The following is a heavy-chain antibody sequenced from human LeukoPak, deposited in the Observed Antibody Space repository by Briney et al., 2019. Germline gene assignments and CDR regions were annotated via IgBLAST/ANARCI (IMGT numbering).Heavy chain of an antibody. CDR2: ISAYNGNT. D-gene: IGHD3-22*01. CDR3: ARDETDYYDSSGPAFDI. J-gene: IGHJ3*02. V-gene: IGHV1-18*01. Sequence: ASVKVSCKASGYTFTSYAMNWVRQAPGQGLERMGWISAYNGNTNYAQKLQGRVTMTTDTSTSTAYMELRSLRSDDTAVYYCARDETDYYDSSGPAFDIWGQGTMVTVSS. CDR1: GYTFTSYA.